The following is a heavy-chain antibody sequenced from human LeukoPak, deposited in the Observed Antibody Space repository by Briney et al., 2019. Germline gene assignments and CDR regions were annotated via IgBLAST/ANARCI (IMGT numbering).Heavy chain of an antibody. CDR2: MNPNSGNT. V-gene: IGHV1-8*02. J-gene: IGHJ6*03. CDR1: GYTFTSYD. CDR3: ARGGSWPYYYYYMDV. Sequence: ASVKVSCKASGYTFTSYDINWVRQATGQGLEWMGWMNPNSGNTSYAQKFQGRVTMTRDTSTSTVYMELSSLRSEDTAVYYCARGGSWPYYYYYMDVWGKGTTVTISS. D-gene: IGHD6-13*01.